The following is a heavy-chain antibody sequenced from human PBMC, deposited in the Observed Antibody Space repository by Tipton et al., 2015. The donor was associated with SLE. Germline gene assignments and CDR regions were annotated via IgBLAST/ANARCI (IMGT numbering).Heavy chain of an antibody. CDR2: ISSSGSTI. D-gene: IGHD4-17*01. Sequence: GSLRLSCAASGFTFSSYEMNWVRQAPGKGLEWVSYISSSGSTIYYADSVKGRFTISRDNAKNSLYLQMNSLRAEDTAVYYCAREAYGDYDYWGQGTLVTVSS. CDR3: AREAYGDYDY. V-gene: IGHV3-48*03. J-gene: IGHJ4*02. CDR1: GFTFSSYE.